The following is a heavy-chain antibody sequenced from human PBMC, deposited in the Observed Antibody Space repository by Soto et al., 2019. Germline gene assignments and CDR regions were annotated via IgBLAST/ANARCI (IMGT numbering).Heavy chain of an antibody. V-gene: IGHV1-18*01. D-gene: IGHD3-10*01. CDR1: GCTFTGYG. J-gene: IGHJ5*02. Sequence: XSVKVSCKGSGCTFTGYGNSWVRQAPGQVLEWMGWISAYNGNTNCAQKLQGRVTMTTDTSTSTAYMELRSLRSDDTAVYYCARDLTMVRGARVDWFDPWGQGTVVTVS. CDR3: ARDLTMVRGARVDWFDP. CDR2: ISAYNGNT.